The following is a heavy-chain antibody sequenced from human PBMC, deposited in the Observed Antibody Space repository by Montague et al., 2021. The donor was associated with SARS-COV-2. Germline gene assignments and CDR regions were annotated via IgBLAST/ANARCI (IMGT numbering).Heavy chain of an antibody. CDR1: GDSVSSNSAA. D-gene: IGHD3-10*01. CDR3: ARGLWFGELLSLYYYYGMDV. V-gene: IGHV6-1*01. CDR2: TYYRSKWYN. J-gene: IGHJ6*02. Sequence: CAISGDSVSSNSAAWNWIRQSPSRDLEWLGRTYYRSKWYNDYAVSVKSRITINPDTSKNQFSLQLNSVTPEDTAVYYCARGLWFGELLSLYYYYGMDVWGQGTAVTVSS.